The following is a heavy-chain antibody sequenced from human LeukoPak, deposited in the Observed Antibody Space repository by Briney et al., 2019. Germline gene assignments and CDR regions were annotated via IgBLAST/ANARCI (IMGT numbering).Heavy chain of an antibody. D-gene: IGHD3-22*01. Sequence: KPSETLSLTCTVSGGSISSSRYYWGWIRQPPGKGLEWIGNINYSGSTYYSPSLKGRVTISVDTSKNQFSLKLSSVTAADTAVYYCAKKYYYDSRPLDYWGQGTLVTVSS. J-gene: IGHJ4*02. V-gene: IGHV4-39*01. CDR3: AKKYYYDSRPLDY. CDR2: INYSGST. CDR1: GGSISSSRYY.